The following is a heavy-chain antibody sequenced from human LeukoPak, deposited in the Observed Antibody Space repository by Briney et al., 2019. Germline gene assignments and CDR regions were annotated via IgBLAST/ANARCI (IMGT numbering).Heavy chain of an antibody. Sequence: SETLSLTCTVSGGSISSYYWSWIRQPPGKGLEWIGYIYYSGSTNYNPSLKSRVTISVDTSKNQFSLKLSSVTAADTAVYYCARAGGYYYYYYMDVWGKGTTVTVSS. V-gene: IGHV4-59*01. CDR3: ARAGGYYYYYYMDV. D-gene: IGHD1-14*01. CDR2: IYYSGST. J-gene: IGHJ6*03. CDR1: GGSISSYY.